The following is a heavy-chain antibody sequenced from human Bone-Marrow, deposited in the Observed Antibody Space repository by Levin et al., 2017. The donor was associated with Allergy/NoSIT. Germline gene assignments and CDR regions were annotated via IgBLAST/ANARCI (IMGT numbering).Heavy chain of an antibody. D-gene: IGHD4-17*01. V-gene: IGHV3-23*01. J-gene: IGHJ4*02. CDR1: GFTFSSYA. Sequence: GESLKISCAASGFTFSSYAMSWVRQAPGKGLEWVSAISGSGGSTYYADSVKGRFTISRDNSKNTLYLQMNSLRAEDTAVYYCARELRAYGDYVLDYWGQGTLVTVSS. CDR3: ARELRAYGDYVLDY. CDR2: ISGSGGST.